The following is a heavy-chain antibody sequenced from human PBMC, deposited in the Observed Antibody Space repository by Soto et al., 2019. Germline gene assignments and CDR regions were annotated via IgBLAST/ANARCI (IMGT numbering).Heavy chain of an antibody. D-gene: IGHD1-26*01. V-gene: IGHV3-23*01. J-gene: IGHJ4*02. Sequence: GGSLRLSCATSGFTFINHAMTWVRQAPGKAPQWVATVDGSGAAPFYAESVKGRFTISRDNSKNTLFLQMNSLRAEDTAVYFCAKWEVFVTGNLATQSSLDSWGQGTLVTVYS. CDR2: VDGSGAAP. CDR3: AKWEVFVTGNLATQSSLDS. CDR1: GFTFINHA.